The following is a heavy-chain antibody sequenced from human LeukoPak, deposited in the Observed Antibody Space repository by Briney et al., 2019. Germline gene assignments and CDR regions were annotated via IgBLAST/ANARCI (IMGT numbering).Heavy chain of an antibody. CDR1: GYSFTNYW. V-gene: IGHV5-51*01. Sequence: GESLKISCKGSGYSFTNYWIGWVRQMPGKGLEWMGIIYPDDSDTRYSPSFQGQVTISADKSISTAYLQWSSLKASDTAMYYCARHGDYYDSSGYSYYYYYGMDVWGQGTTVTVSS. CDR3: ARHGDYYDSSGYSYYYYYGMDV. CDR2: IYPDDSDT. J-gene: IGHJ6*02. D-gene: IGHD3-22*01.